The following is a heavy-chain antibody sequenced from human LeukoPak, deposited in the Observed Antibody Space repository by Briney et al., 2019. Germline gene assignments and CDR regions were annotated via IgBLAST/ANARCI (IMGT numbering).Heavy chain of an antibody. J-gene: IGHJ3*02. V-gene: IGHV3-30*02. D-gene: IGHD7-27*01. Sequence: QTGGSLRLSCAASGFTFSSYGMHWVRQAPGKGLEWVAFIRYDGSNKYCADSVKGRFTIPRDNSKNTLYLQMNSLRAEDTAVYYCAKDLTGTDDAFDIWGQGTMVTVSS. CDR2: IRYDGSNK. CDR1: GFTFSSYG. CDR3: AKDLTGTDDAFDI.